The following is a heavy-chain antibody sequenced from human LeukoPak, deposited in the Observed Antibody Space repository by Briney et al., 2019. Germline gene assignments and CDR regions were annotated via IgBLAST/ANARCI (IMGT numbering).Heavy chain of an antibody. V-gene: IGHV4-39*01. CDR1: GGSISSSSYY. J-gene: IGHJ4*02. CDR2: IYYSGST. Sequence: PSETLSLTCTVSGGSISSSSYYWGWIRQPPGKGLEWIGSIYYSGSTYYNPSLKSRVTISVDTSKNQFSLKLSSVTAADTAVYYCARRHYDGSGSYPPFDYWGQGTLVTVSS. CDR3: ARRHYDGSGSYPPFDY. D-gene: IGHD3-10*01.